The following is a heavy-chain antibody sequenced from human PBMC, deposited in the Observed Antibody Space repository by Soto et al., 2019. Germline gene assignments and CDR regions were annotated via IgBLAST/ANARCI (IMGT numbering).Heavy chain of an antibody. J-gene: IGHJ4*02. CDR1: GFSFSNYT. Sequence: EVQLVESGGGLVKPGGSLRLSCTGTGFSFSNYTMNWVRQAPGKGLEWVSSISSSGSFIYSADSVKGRFTISRDNAKNSLYLQMSSLRAEDTAVYYCARDPPRDYGISVAGISFDSWGQGSLVTVSA. CDR3: ARDPPRDYGISVAGISFDS. CDR2: ISSSGSFI. D-gene: IGHD6-19*01. V-gene: IGHV3-21*01.